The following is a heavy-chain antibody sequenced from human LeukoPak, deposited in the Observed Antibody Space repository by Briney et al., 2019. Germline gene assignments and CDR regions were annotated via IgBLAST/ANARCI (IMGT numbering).Heavy chain of an antibody. Sequence: GGSLRLSCAASGFDFSVYSMNWVRQAPGKGLEWISYITSDRNTIYYADSVRGRFTISRDNAKKSVYLELSNLRADDTVMYYCARSTEWFADYWGQGTLVTVSS. CDR1: GFDFSVYS. D-gene: IGHD3-3*01. V-gene: IGHV3-48*01. J-gene: IGHJ4*02. CDR3: ARSTEWFADY. CDR2: ITSDRNTI.